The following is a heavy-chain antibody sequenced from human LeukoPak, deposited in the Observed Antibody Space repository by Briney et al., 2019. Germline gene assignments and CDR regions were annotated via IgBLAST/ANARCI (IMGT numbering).Heavy chain of an antibody. Sequence: SETLSLTCTVSGGSISSYYWSWIRQPPGKGLEWIGYIYYSGSTNYNPSLKSRVTISVDTSKNQFSLKLSSVTAADPAVYYCARVPYSGYDWSFYFDYWGQGTLVTVSS. CDR2: IYYSGST. CDR1: GGSISSYY. V-gene: IGHV4-59*01. CDR3: ARVPYSGYDWSFYFDY. D-gene: IGHD5-12*01. J-gene: IGHJ4*02.